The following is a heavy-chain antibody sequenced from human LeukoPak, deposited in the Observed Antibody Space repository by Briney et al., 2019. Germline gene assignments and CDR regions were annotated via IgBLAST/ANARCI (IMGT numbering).Heavy chain of an antibody. CDR2: ISYDGSNK. J-gene: IGHJ6*02. CDR3: VRAGYGLGSYLPYGMDV. D-gene: IGHD3-10*01. Sequence: GGSLRLSCAASGFTFSSYAMHWVRQAPGKGLEWVAVISYDGSNKYYADSVKGRFTISRDNSKNTLYLQMNSLRGEDTAVYYCVRAGYGLGSYLPYGMDVGGQGTTVIVSS. CDR1: GFTFSSYA. V-gene: IGHV3-30-3*01.